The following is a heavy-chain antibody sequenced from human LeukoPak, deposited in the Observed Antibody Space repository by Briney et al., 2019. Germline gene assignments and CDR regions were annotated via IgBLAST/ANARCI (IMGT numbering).Heavy chain of an antibody. J-gene: IGHJ3*02. CDR1: GYTFTCYD. CDR3: ARVLNPLDSDAFDI. V-gene: IGHV1-8*01. CDR2: MNPNSGNT. D-gene: IGHD2-2*03. Sequence: GASVKVSCKASGYTFTCYDINWVRLATGQGLEWMGWMNPNSGNTGYAQKFQGRVTMTRNTSISTAYMELSSLRSEDTAVYYCARVLNPLDSDAFDIWGQGTMVTVSS.